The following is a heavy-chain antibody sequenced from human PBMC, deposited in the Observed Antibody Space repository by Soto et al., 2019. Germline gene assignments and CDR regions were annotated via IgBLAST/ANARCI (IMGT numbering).Heavy chain of an antibody. CDR1: GCSISSYY. V-gene: IGHV4-59*01. CDR2: IYYSGST. J-gene: IGHJ6*03. D-gene: IGHD3-10*01. Sequence: SETQYLTYTVSGCSISSYYGSWIRQPPGKGLEWIGYIYYSGSTNYNPSLKSRVTISVDPSKNQFSLKLSSVTAADSAVYYCARDHSVTRFRGDYYYRHAWGKGTTVTVS. CDR3: ARDHSVTRFRGDYYYRHA.